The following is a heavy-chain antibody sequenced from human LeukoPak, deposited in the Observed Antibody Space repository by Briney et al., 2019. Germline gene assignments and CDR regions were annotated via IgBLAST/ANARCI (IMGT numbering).Heavy chain of an antibody. V-gene: IGHV1-8*03. CDR2: MNPNSGNT. J-gene: IGHJ4*02. D-gene: IGHD6-13*01. CDR3: ARDHSSSCQLLDY. Sequence: GASVKVSRKASGYTFTSYDINWVRQATGQGLEWMGWMNPNSGNTGYAQKFQGRVTITRNTSISTAYMELSSLRSEDTAVYYCARDHSSSCQLLDYWGQGTLVTVSS. CDR1: GYTFTSYD.